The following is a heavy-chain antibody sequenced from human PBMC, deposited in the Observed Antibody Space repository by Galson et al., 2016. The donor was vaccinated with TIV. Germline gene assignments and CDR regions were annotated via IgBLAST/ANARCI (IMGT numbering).Heavy chain of an antibody. Sequence: SLRLSCVASGFRFNEYEMSWVRQAPGKGLEWVSALSGGATNTYYSDSVKGRFTISRDNSQNKVFLEMDSLRVDDTAVYYCAKDRGYFEGFDHWGPGTLVTVSS. CDR2: LSGGATNT. D-gene: IGHD6-25*01. V-gene: IGHV3-23*01. CDR1: GFRFNEYE. CDR3: AKDRGYFEGFDH. J-gene: IGHJ4*02.